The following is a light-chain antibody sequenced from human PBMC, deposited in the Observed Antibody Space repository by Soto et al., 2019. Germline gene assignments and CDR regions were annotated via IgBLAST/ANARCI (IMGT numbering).Light chain of an antibody. CDR1: ASNIGSHY. CDR2: RNN. CDR3: AVWDDSLSGRV. J-gene: IGLJ2*01. V-gene: IGLV1-47*01. Sequence: QSVLTQPPSASGTPGRRFTIPCSGRASNIGSHYVYCYQQLPGTAPKLFVYRNNQRPSGVPDRSSGSKSGTSASLAISGLRSEDEADYYCAVWDDSLSGRVFGGGTKLTVL.